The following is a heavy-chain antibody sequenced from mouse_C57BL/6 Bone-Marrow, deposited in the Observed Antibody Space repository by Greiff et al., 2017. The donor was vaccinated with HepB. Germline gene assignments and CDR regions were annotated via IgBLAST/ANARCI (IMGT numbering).Heavy chain of an antibody. CDR2: IRSKSSNYAT. CDR3: VRGGGTVVGYYAMDY. CDR1: GFTFNTYA. J-gene: IGHJ4*01. Sequence: DVKLVESGGGLVQPKGSLKLSCAASGFTFNTYAMHWVRQAPGKGLEWVARIRSKSSNYATYYADSVKDRFTISRDDSQSMLYLQMNNLKTEDTAMYYCVRGGGTVVGYYAMDYWGQGTSVTVSS. D-gene: IGHD1-1*01. V-gene: IGHV10-3*01.